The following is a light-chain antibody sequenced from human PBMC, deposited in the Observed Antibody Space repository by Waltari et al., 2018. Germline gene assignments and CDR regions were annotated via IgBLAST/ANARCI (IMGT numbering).Light chain of an antibody. CDR1: NIGSKS. CDR3: QVWDSSSDHPE. V-gene: IGLV3-21*02. CDR2: DES. Sequence: SYVLTQPPSVSVAPGQTARITCGGNNIGSKSVHWYQQKPGQAPVLVVYDESDRPSGIPERFSGSNSGNTATLTISRVEAGDEADYYCQVWDSSSDHPEFGGGTKLTVL. J-gene: IGLJ2*01.